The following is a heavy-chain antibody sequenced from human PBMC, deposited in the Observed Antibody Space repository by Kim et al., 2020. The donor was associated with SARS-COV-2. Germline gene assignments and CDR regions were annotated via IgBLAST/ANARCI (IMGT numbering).Heavy chain of an antibody. CDR3: SRGLVVGATTYFDY. CDR1: GGSISSSSC. V-gene: IGHV4-4*02. CDR2: IYHSGGT. Sequence: SETLSLTCTVSGGSISSSSCWCWVRQPPAEGLVGSGEIYHSGGTTYNPSPQSRGTISVDKSTNHYSSLLRSVTAAATAASYCSRGLVVGATTYFDYWGQG. D-gene: IGHD2-2*01. J-gene: IGHJ4*02.